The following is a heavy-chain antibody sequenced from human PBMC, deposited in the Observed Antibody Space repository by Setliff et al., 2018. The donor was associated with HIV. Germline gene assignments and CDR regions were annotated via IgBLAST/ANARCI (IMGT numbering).Heavy chain of an antibody. Sequence: KVSCKASGGTFNTYTINWVRQAPGHGLEWMGGITPLFGTSNYAQKFQGRVTITVDASTSIVDMEISSLRSEDTAVYYCTRGPEVTTVTNPLTAEYFQHWGQGTPVTVSS. CDR2: ITPLFGTS. CDR1: GGTFNTYT. D-gene: IGHD4-17*01. V-gene: IGHV1-69*01. J-gene: IGHJ1*01. CDR3: TRGPEVTTVTNPLTAEYFQH.